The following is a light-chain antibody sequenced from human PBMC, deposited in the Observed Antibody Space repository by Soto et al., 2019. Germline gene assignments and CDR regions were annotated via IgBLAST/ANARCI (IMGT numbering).Light chain of an antibody. Sequence: EIVMTQSPATLSVSPGERATLSCRASQSVSSNLAWYQQKPGQAPRLLIYGASTRSTGIPARFSGSGSGTEFTLTISSLQSEDFVVYYCQQYNNWPQWTFCQGAKVEIK. CDR1: QSVSSN. CDR3: QQYNNWPQWT. J-gene: IGKJ1*01. V-gene: IGKV3-15*01. CDR2: GAS.